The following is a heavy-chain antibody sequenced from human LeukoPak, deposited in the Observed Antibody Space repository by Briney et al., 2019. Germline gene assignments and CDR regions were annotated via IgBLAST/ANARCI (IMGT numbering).Heavy chain of an antibody. J-gene: IGHJ3*02. Sequence: KPSETLSLTCTVSGPSISSSSYYWGWIRQPPGKGLEWIVSIYYSGSTYYNPSLKSRVTISVDTSKNQFSLKLSSVTAADTAVYYCARPSTDYVLGSYRTGAFDIWGQGTMVTVSS. CDR3: ARPSTDYVLGSYRTGAFDI. V-gene: IGHV4-39*01. D-gene: IGHD3-16*02. CDR2: IYYSGST. CDR1: GPSISSSSYY.